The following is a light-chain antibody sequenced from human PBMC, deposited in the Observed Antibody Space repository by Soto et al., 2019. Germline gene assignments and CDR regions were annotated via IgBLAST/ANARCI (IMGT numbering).Light chain of an antibody. J-gene: IGKJ4*01. Sequence: DIQMTQSPSSVSASVGDRVTITCRSSQGISYLLAWYQQKPGKVPNLLIYSASSLQSGVPSRFSGSGSGPDFTLTISSLQPEDFATYYFQQANSFPLTFGGGTKVEIK. CDR2: SAS. CDR1: QGISYL. CDR3: QQANSFPLT. V-gene: IGKV1-12*01.